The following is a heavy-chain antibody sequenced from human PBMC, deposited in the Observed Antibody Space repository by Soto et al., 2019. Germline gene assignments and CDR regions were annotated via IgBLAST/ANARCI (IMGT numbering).Heavy chain of an antibody. D-gene: IGHD1-26*01. CDR2: ISYDGSNT. J-gene: IGHJ4*02. CDR1: GFTFSSYG. CDR3: AKEGGLSGSYYISSSYYFDY. V-gene: IGHV3-30*18. Sequence: QVQLVESGGGVVQPGRCLRLSCAASGFTFSSYGMHWVRKAPGKGLEWVAIISYDGSNTYYADSVKGRFTISRDNSKNTLYLQMNSLRAEDTSVYYCAKEGGLSGSYYISSSYYFDYWGQGTLVSVSS.